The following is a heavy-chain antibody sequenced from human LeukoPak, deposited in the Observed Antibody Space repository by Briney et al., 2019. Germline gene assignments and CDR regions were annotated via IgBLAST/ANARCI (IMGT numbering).Heavy chain of an antibody. CDR2: IYYSGST. D-gene: IGHD3-22*01. J-gene: IGHJ3*02. Sequence: PSETLSLTCTVSGGSISSYYWSWIRQPPGKGLEWIGYIYYSGSTNYNPSLKSRVTISGDTSKNQFSLKLSSVTAADAAVYFCARARNYYDSSDYYYEGDAFDIWGQGTMVTVSS. CDR3: ARARNYYDSSDYYYEGDAFDI. CDR1: GGSISSYY. V-gene: IGHV4-59*01.